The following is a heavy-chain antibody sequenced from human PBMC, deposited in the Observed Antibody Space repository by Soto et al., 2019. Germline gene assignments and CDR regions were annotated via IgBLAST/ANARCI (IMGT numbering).Heavy chain of an antibody. D-gene: IGHD6-6*01. Sequence: GGSLRLSCAASGFTFSSYWMSWVRQAPGKXLEWVANIKQDGSEKYYVDSVKGRFTISRDNAKNSLYLQMNSLRAEDTAVYYCARAGSSSSTLWYYYYGMDVWGQGATVTVSS. J-gene: IGHJ6*02. CDR2: IKQDGSEK. CDR1: GFTFSSYW. CDR3: ARAGSSSSTLWYYYYGMDV. V-gene: IGHV3-7*03.